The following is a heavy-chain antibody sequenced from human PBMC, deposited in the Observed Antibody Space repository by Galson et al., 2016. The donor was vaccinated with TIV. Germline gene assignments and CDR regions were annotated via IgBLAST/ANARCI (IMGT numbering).Heavy chain of an antibody. J-gene: IGHJ4*02. CDR2: VYYTGST. V-gene: IGHV4-59*11. Sequence: ETLSLTCTVSGVSISGHYWTWIRQPPGKGLDWIGYVYYTGSTDYNPSLKSRVTISVDTSKNQFSLRLSSVTAADTAMYYCARVHLGYFDYWGQGILVTVSS. D-gene: IGHD3-16*01. CDR3: ARVHLGYFDY. CDR1: GVSISGHY.